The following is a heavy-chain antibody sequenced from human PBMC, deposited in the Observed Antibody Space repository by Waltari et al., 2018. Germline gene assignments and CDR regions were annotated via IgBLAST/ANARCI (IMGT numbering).Heavy chain of an antibody. D-gene: IGHD2-2*01. V-gene: IGHV1-2*02. CDR1: GYTFTDYY. CDR3: ATVVVPATDTAYFQH. Sequence: AEMKRPGASVKVSCETSGYTFTDYYIHWVRQAPGQGLEWMGWINPKSGGTNYAQSFRGRVTMTRDTSISTAYMELSRLRSDDTAVFYCATVVVPATDTAYFQHWGQGTLVTVSS. J-gene: IGHJ1*01. CDR2: INPKSGGT.